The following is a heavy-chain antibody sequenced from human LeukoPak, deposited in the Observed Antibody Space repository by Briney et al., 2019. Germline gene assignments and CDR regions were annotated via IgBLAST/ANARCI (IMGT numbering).Heavy chain of an antibody. CDR2: IRQGVNEN. J-gene: IGHJ4*02. V-gene: IGHV3-7*01. Sequence: GGSLRLSCVASGFTFDSYWMTWVRQVPGKGLEWVANIRQGVNENYYADSVEGRFTISRDNARNSLFLQMDSLRVEDTAVYYCARVGSWELQRVFDSWGQGTLVTVSS. D-gene: IGHD1-26*01. CDR3: ARVGSWELQRVFDS. CDR1: GFTFDSYW.